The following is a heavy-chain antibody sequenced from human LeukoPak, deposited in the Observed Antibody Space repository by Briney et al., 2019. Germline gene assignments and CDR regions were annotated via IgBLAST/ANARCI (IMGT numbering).Heavy chain of an antibody. V-gene: IGHV6-1*01. CDR2: TFYRATWNN. CDR1: GDSVSRNTGG. D-gene: IGHD3-10*01. CDR3: VRGGLVRGVNNSLIGFDV. Sequence: SQTLSLTCAIFGDSVSRNTGGWSWVRRSPSRGLEWLGRTFYRATWNNDAAPSVKGRLTINPDTAKNQFSLELKSVTAEDTALYYCVRGGLVRGVNNSLIGFDVWGQGIMVTVSS. J-gene: IGHJ3*01.